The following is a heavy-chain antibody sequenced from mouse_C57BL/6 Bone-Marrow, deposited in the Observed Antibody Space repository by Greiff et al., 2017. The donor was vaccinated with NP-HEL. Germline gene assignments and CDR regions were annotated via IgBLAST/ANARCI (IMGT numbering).Heavy chain of an antibody. CDR1: GYTFTDYY. V-gene: IGHV1-26*01. J-gene: IGHJ3*01. Sequence: VQLQQSGPELVKPGASVKISCKASGYTFTDYYMNWVKQSHGKSLEWIGDINPNNGGTSYNQKFKGKATLTVDKSASTAYMELRSLSSEDSAVYYCARGGYGSSYVNFAYWGQGTLVTVSA. CDR2: INPNNGGT. D-gene: IGHD1-1*01. CDR3: ARGGYGSSYVNFAY.